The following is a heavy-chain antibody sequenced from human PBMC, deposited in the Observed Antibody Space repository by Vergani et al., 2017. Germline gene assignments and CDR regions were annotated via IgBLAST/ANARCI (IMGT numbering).Heavy chain of an antibody. J-gene: IGHJ4*02. V-gene: IGHV4-34*01. D-gene: IGHD6-13*01. CDR2: INHSGST. CDR1: GGSFSGYY. CDR3: ARGLGGSSWYEL. Sequence: QVQLQQWGAGLLKPSETLSLTCAVYGGSFSGYYWSWIRQPPGKGLEWIGEINHSGSTNYNPSLKSRVTISVDTSKTQFSLKLSSVTAADTAVYYCARGLGGSSWYELWGQGTLVTVSS.